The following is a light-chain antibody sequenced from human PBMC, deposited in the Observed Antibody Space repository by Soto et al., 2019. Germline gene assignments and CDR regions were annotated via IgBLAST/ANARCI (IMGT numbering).Light chain of an antibody. CDR2: DVS. V-gene: IGLV2-14*01. Sequence: QSALTQPASVSGSPGQSITISCTGTSSDVGGYNYVSWYQQHPGKAPKLMIYDVSNRPSGISNRFSGSKSGNTASLTIFGLQAEDEADYYCTSYTSSSTVLLGGGTKLTVL. J-gene: IGLJ3*02. CDR3: TSYTSSSTVL. CDR1: SSDVGGYNY.